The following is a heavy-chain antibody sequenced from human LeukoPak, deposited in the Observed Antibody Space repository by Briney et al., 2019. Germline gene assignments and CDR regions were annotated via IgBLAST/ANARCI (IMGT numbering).Heavy chain of an antibody. CDR2: IYYTGST. J-gene: IGHJ3*02. CDR1: GGSIGTYY. V-gene: IGHV4-59*08. CDR3: ARRTGGYASDVFDI. Sequence: SETLSLTCTVSGGSIGTYYWSWIRQPPGKGLEWIGYIYYTGSTNYSPSLKSRVTIAVDTSKKQFSLNMSSVTAADTAVYYRARRTGGYASDVFDIWGQGTMVTVSS. D-gene: IGHD3-22*01.